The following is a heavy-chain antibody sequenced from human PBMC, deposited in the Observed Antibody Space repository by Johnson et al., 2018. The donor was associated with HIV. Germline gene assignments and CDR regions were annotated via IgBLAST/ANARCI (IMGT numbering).Heavy chain of an antibody. CDR3: ARGGKRVMAAFDI. J-gene: IGHJ3*02. Sequence: VQLVESGGGVVQPGRSLRLSCAASGFTFSSYAMHWVRQAPGKGLEWVAVISYDGSNKYYTESVKGRFTISRDNAKNTLFLQMNSLRAEDTAVYYCARGGKRVMAAFDIWGQGTMVTVSS. CDR1: GFTFSSYA. V-gene: IGHV3-30*04. CDR2: ISYDGSNK. D-gene: IGHD3-16*01.